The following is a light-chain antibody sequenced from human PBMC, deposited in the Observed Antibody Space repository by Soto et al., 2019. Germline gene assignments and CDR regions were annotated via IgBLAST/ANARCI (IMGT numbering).Light chain of an antibody. V-gene: IGLV2-14*01. Sequence: QSALTQPASVSGSPGQSITISCTGTSSDVGSNNYVSWYQQYPGTAPKLMIYDVNNRPSGVPDRFSGSKSGTTASLTISGLQAEDEADYYCTSYKTSITDVVFGGGTKLTVL. CDR3: TSYKTSITDVV. CDR1: SSDVGSNNY. J-gene: IGLJ2*01. CDR2: DVN.